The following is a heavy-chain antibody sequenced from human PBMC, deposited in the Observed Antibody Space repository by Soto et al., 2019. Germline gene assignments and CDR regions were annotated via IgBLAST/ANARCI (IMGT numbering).Heavy chain of an antibody. Sequence: PGGSLRLSCAASGFTFSSYEMHWVRQAPGKGLEWISYIHPGGQTIFYAESVKGRFTISRDNAKHSVYLQMNSLRAEDTAVYYYARRGSRWGRGTKVTVSS. J-gene: IGHJ3*01. CDR2: IHPGGQTI. V-gene: IGHV3-48*03. CDR3: ARRGSR. D-gene: IGHD2-15*01. CDR1: GFTFSSYE.